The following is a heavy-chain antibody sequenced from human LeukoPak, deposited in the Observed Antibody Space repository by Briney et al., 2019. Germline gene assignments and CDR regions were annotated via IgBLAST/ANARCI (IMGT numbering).Heavy chain of an antibody. CDR3: ASGSYWFDP. Sequence: SETLSLTCTVSGGSISSSSYYWGWIRQPPGKGLEWIGSIFYSGSTYYSPSLKSRVTISVDTSKNQFSLKLNSVTAADTALYYCASGSYWFDPWGQGTLVTVSS. V-gene: IGHV4-39*01. J-gene: IGHJ5*02. CDR1: GGSISSSSYY. CDR2: IFYSGST.